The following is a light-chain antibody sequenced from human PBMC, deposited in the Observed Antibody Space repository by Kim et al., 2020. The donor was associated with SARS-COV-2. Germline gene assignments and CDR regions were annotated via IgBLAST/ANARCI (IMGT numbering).Light chain of an antibody. J-gene: IGKJ2*01. CDR3: QQYDPSFPYT. V-gene: IGKV3-20*01. CDR2: GAS. Sequence: EIVLTQSPGTLSLSPGERATLSCRTSETISSDYVAWYRHKPGQAPRLHIYGASTRATGIPERFSGSGSGTDFTLTISRLEPEDFAVYYCQQYDPSFPYTFGQGTKLEI. CDR1: ETISSDY.